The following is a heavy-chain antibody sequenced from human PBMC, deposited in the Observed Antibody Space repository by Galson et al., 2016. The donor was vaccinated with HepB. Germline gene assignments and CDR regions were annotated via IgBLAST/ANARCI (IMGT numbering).Heavy chain of an antibody. CDR2: IYWDGDE. Sequence: PALVKPTQTLTLTCIFSGFSPSTTGVGVGWMRQPPGKTLEWLAHIYWDGDERYSPSLKSRLTITKDTSKNRVVLTMTNMDPVDTATYYCGHIVHSGSYYYFAYWGQGTRVTVSS. D-gene: IGHD1-26*01. CDR3: GHIVHSGSYYYFAY. V-gene: IGHV2-5*02. CDR1: GFSPSTTGVG. J-gene: IGHJ4*02.